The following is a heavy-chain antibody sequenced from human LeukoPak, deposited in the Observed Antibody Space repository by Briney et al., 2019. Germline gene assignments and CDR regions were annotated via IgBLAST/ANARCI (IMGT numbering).Heavy chain of an antibody. D-gene: IGHD1-26*01. CDR1: GFTVSSNY. CDR2: IYSGGTT. CDR3: ARVRWELLTFDY. J-gene: IGHJ4*02. Sequence: GGSLRLSCAASGFTVSSNYVSWVRQAPWKGLEWVSLIYSGGTTYYADSVKGRFTISRDNSKNTLFLQMNSLRAEDTAVYHCARVRWELLTFDYWGQGTLVTVSS. V-gene: IGHV3-53*01.